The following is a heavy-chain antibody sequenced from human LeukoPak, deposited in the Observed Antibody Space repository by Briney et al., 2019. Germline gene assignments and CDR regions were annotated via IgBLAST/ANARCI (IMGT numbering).Heavy chain of an antibody. V-gene: IGHV4-59*08. D-gene: IGHD2-21*02. CDR2: IYYSGST. CDR1: GGSISSYY. Sequence: SETLSLTCTVSGGSISSYYWSWIRQLPGKGLEWIGYIYYSGSTNYNPSLKSRVTISVDTSKNQFSLKLSSVTAADTAVYYCARSNCGGDCYSYYYYGMDVWGQGTTVTVSS. CDR3: ARSNCGGDCYSYYYYGMDV. J-gene: IGHJ6*02.